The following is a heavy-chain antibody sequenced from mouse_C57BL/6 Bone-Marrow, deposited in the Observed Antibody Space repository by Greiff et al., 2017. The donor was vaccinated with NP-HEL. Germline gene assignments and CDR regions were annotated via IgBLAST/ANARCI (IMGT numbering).Heavy chain of an antibody. Sequence: EVMLVESGGGLVKPGGSLKLSCAASGFTFSDYGMHWVRQAPEKGLEWVAYISSGSSTIYYADTVKGRFTISRENAKNTLFLQMTSLRSEDTDMYYCARGELRDWYFDVWGTGTTVTVSS. J-gene: IGHJ1*03. CDR3: ARGELRDWYFDV. CDR2: ISSGSSTI. CDR1: GFTFSDYG. D-gene: IGHD1-1*01. V-gene: IGHV5-17*01.